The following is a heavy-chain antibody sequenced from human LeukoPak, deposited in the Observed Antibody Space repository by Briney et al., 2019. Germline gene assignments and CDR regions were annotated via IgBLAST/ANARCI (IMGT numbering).Heavy chain of an antibody. Sequence: PSETLSLTCSVSGGSISSGSYYWSWIRQPAGKGLEWIGRIYTSGSTNYNPSLKSRVTISVDTSKNQFSLKLSSVTAADTAVYYCARDRDDILTGYYDGARTELDYWGQGTLVTVSS. CDR1: GGSISSGSYY. J-gene: IGHJ4*02. D-gene: IGHD3-9*01. CDR2: IYTSGST. V-gene: IGHV4-61*02. CDR3: ARDRDDILTGYYDGARTELDY.